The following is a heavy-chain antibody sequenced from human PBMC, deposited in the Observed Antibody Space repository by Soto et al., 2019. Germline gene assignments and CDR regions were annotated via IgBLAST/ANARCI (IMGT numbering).Heavy chain of an antibody. V-gene: IGHV1-69*13. D-gene: IGHD3-22*01. Sequence: GASVKVSCKASGGTFSSYAISWVRQAPGQGLEWMGGIIPIFGTANYAQKFQGRVTITADESTSTAYMELSSLRSEDTAVYYCARGPAIVVVVNWFDPWGQGTLVTVSS. CDR2: IIPIFGTA. CDR3: ARGPAIVVVVNWFDP. J-gene: IGHJ5*02. CDR1: GGTFSSYA.